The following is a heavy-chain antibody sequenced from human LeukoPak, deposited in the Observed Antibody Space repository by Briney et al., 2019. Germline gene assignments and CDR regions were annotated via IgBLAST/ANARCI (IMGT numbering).Heavy chain of an antibody. D-gene: IGHD6-13*01. J-gene: IGHJ4*02. CDR2: ISYDGTNK. V-gene: IGHV3-30*19. CDR1: GFTFSSYG. Sequence: PGGSLRLSCAASGFTFSSYGMHWVRQAPGKGLEWVAVISYDGTNKYYADSVKGRFTISRDNTKNTLYLQMNSLRAEDTAVYYCAPHPGYSSNYWGQGTLVTVSS. CDR3: APHPGYSSNY.